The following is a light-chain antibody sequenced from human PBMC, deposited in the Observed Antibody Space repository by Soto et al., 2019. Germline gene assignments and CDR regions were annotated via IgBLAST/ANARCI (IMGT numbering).Light chain of an antibody. V-gene: IGLV2-14*01. CDR1: SSDVGYYNN. J-gene: IGLJ1*01. Sequence: QSVLTQPASVSGSPGQSITISCTGTSSDVGYYNNVSWYQQHAGKAPKLMIYEVSNRPSGVSNRFSGSKSGNTASLTISGLQAEDEADYYCCSYTSSSTYVFGTGTKVTVL. CDR2: EVS. CDR3: CSYTSSSTYV.